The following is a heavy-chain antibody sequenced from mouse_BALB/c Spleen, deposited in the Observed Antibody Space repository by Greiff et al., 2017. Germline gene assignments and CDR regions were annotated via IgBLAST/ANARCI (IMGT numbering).Heavy chain of an antibody. CDR2: INPSSGYT. J-gene: IGHJ3*01. Sequence: QVQLQQSGAELARPGASVKMSCKASGYTFTSYTMHWVKQRPGQGLEWIGYINPSSGYTNYNQKFKDKATLTADKSSSTAYMKLSSLTSEDSAVYYCARGGLLRYPAWFAYWGQGTLVTVSA. D-gene: IGHD1-1*01. CDR1: GYTFTSYT. CDR3: ARGGLLRYPAWFAY. V-gene: IGHV1-4*01.